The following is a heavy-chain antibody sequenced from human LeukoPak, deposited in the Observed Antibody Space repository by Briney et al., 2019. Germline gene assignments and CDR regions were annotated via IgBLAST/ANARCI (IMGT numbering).Heavy chain of an antibody. CDR2: IYYSGST. D-gene: IGHD3-22*01. CDR1: GGSISCGDYY. Sequence: SQTLSLTCTVSGGSISCGDYYWSWIRQPPGKGLQWIGYIYYSGSTYYNPSLKSRVTISVDTSKNQFSLKLSSVTAADTAVYYCASSSGPEYFQHWGQGTLVTVSS. CDR3: ASSSGPEYFQH. J-gene: IGHJ1*01. V-gene: IGHV4-30-4*01.